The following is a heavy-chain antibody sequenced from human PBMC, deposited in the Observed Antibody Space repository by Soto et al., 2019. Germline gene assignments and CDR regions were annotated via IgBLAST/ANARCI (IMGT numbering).Heavy chain of an antibody. CDR2: TYYRSKWYN. V-gene: IGHV6-1*01. J-gene: IGHJ4*02. Sequence: SQTLSLTCAISGDSVSSNSAAWNWIRQSPSRGLEWLGRTYYRSKWYNDYAVSEKSRITIDPDTSKNQISLQLNSVTPEDMAVYYCARGVSSPHFTYDYWGQGTLVTVSS. D-gene: IGHD3-3*02. CDR1: GDSVSSNSAA. CDR3: ARGVSSPHFTYDY.